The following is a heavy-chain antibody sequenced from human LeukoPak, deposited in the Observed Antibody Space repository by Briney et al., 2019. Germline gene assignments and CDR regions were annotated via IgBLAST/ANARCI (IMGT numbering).Heavy chain of an antibody. V-gene: IGHV1-2*02. CDR1: GGTFSSYA. CDR2: INPNSGGT. Sequence: GASVKVSCKASGGTFSSYAISWVRQAPGQGLEWMGWINPNSGGTNYAQKFQGRVTMTRDTSISTAYMELSRLRSDDTAVYYCASRIAAAGIIDYWGQGTLVTVSS. J-gene: IGHJ4*02. CDR3: ASRIAAAGIIDY. D-gene: IGHD6-13*01.